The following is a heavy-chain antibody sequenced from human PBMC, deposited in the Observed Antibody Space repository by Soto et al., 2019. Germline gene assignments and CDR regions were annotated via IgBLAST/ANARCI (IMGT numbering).Heavy chain of an antibody. CDR2: INAYNGNT. D-gene: IGHD3-9*01. V-gene: IGHV1-18*01. Sequence: ASVKVSRQASGYTFTSYGISWVRQAPGQGLEWMGWINAYNGNTNYAQKLQGRVTITADKSTSTAYMELSSLRSEDTAVYYCARDPPFHYDILTGYYVPRIYYYGMDVWGQGTTVTVSS. J-gene: IGHJ6*02. CDR1: GYTFTSYG. CDR3: ARDPPFHYDILTGYYVPRIYYYGMDV.